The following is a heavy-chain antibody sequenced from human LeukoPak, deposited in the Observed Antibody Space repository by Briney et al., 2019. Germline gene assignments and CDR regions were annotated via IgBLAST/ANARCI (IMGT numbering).Heavy chain of an antibody. Sequence: GGSLRLSCGASGFTFSSYSMNWVRQAPGKGLEWVSSISSSSTYTYYADSVKGRFTISRDNAKNSLYLEMNSLRAEDTAVYYCAKVRGGNRGDAFDIWGQGTMVTVSS. CDR1: GFTFSSYS. CDR2: ISSSSTYT. CDR3: AKVRGGNRGDAFDI. J-gene: IGHJ3*02. V-gene: IGHV3-21*04. D-gene: IGHD4-23*01.